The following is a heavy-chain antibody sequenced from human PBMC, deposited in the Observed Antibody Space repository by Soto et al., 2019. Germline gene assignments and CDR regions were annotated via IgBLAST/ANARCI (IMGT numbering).Heavy chain of an antibody. CDR3: ASPHPSSSSWPRYFQH. J-gene: IGHJ1*01. D-gene: IGHD6-13*01. Sequence: EVQLVESGGGLVQPGGSLRLSCAASGFTFSSYSMNWVRQAPGKGLEWVSYISSSSSTIYYADSVKGRFTISRDNAKNSLYLQMNSLRDEDTAVYYCASPHPSSSSWPRYFQHWGQGTLVTVSS. CDR2: ISSSSSTI. V-gene: IGHV3-48*02. CDR1: GFTFSSYS.